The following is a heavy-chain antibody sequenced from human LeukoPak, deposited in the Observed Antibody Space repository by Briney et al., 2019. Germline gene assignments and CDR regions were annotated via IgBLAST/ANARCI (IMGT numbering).Heavy chain of an antibody. J-gene: IGHJ4*02. CDR1: GYSFTNYW. Sequence: LGESLKISCQGSGYSFTNYWIAWVRQMPGKGLEWMGIIYPGDSDTRYSPSFQGQVTISADKSISTAYLQWSSLKASDSPLYSLAGRHGGSSWSPYHFGYWGPGNLVTVSS. CDR2: IYPGDSDT. CDR3: AGRHGGSSWSPYHFGY. V-gene: IGHV5-51*01. D-gene: IGHD1-26*01.